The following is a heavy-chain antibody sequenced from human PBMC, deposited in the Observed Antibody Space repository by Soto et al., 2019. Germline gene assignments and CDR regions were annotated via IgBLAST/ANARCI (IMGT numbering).Heavy chain of an antibody. CDR1: GYTFTGYY. CDR2: INPNSGGT. CDR3: ARGFIAAAGKLGY. D-gene: IGHD6-13*01. V-gene: IGHV1-2*04. J-gene: IGHJ4*02. Sequence: ASVKVSCKASGYTFTGYYMHWVRQAPGQGLEWMGWINPNSGGTNYAQKFQGWVTMTRDTSISAAYMELSRLRSDDTAVYYCARGFIAAAGKLGYWGQGTLVIVSS.